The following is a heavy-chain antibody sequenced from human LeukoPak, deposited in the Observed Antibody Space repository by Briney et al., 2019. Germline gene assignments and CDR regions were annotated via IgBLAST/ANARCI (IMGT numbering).Heavy chain of an antibody. V-gene: IGHV3-33*01. CDR3: ARGLVRSGTYFDDYYHYMDV. J-gene: IGHJ6*03. CDR1: GFTFSSYG. CDR2: IWYDGSNK. D-gene: IGHD3-10*01. Sequence: VGSLRLSCVASGFTFSSYGMHWVRQAPGKGLEWVAVIWYDGSNKYYADSVKGRFTISRDNSKNTLYLQMNSLRAEDTAVFYCARGLVRSGTYFDDYYHYMDVWGKGTTVTVSS.